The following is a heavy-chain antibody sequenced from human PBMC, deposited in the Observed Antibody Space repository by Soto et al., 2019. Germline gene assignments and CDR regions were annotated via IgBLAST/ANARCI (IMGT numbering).Heavy chain of an antibody. Sequence: SETLSLTWTVSGGSISYVCYHWTWIRKHQGKGMEWIAYIYYSGSTYYNPSLKSRVTISVDTSKNQSSLKPSSVTAADTAVYYCERDPSGGSWFDPWGQGTLVTVSS. CDR3: ERDPSGGSWFDP. D-gene: IGHD2-15*01. J-gene: IGHJ5*02. V-gene: IGHV4-31*02. CDR1: GGSISYVCYH. CDR2: IYYSGST.